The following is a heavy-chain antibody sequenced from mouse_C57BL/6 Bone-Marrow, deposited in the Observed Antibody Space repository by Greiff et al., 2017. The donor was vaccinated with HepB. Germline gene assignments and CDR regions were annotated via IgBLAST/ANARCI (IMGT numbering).Heavy chain of an antibody. J-gene: IGHJ2*01. Sequence: QVQLQQSGAELVRPGPSVKMSCKASGYTFTNYWIGWAKQRPGHGLEWIGDIYPGGGYTNYNEKFKGKATLTADKSSSTAYMQFSSVTSEDSAIYYCARRFWEGRYFDYWGQGTTLTVSS. CDR3: ARRFWEGRYFDY. CDR1: GYTFTNYW. D-gene: IGHD4-1*01. CDR2: IYPGGGYT. V-gene: IGHV1-63*01.